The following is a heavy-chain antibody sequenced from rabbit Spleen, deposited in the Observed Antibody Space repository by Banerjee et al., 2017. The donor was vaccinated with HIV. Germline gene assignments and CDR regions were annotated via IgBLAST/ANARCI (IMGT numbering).Heavy chain of an antibody. CDR1: GFTLSSYYM. D-gene: IGHD1-1*01. CDR3: ARDLTDVIGWNFGW. CDR2: IYTGNAKT. Sequence: QEHLKESGGGLVQPGGSLKLSCTASGFTLSSYYMNWVRQAPGKGLEWIGCIYTGNAKTYYASWAKGRFTISKSSSTTVTLQMTSLTAADTATYFCARDLTDVIGWNFGWWGPGTLVTVS. J-gene: IGHJ4*01. V-gene: IGHV1S45*01.